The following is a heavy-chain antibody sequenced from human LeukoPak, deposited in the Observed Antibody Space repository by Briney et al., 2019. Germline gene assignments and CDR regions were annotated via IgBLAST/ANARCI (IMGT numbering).Heavy chain of an antibody. J-gene: IGHJ6*04. CDR2: IIPIFGTA. D-gene: IGHD2-2*01. CDR1: GGTFSSYA. Sequence: SVKVSCKASGGTFSSYAISWVRQAPGQGLEWMGGIIPIFGTANYAQKFQGRVTITADESTSTAYMELSSLRSEDTAVYYCAGSIVVVPAAMWHGMDVWGKGTTVTVSS. CDR3: AGSIVVVPAAMWHGMDV. V-gene: IGHV1-69*01.